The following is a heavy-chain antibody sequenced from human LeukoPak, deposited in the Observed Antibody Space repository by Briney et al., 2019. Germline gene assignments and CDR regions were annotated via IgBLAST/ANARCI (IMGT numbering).Heavy chain of an antibody. D-gene: IGHD3-16*01. J-gene: IGHJ5*02. CDR2: ITPNTGGT. CDR3: AGKGLRLGWLDP. V-gene: IGHV1-2*02. Sequence: GASLKVSCKTSGYTFTGYYMHWVRHAPGQGREGMGWITPNTGGTNYAQKFQGGDTRTRHTSTSTAYMELSRLRSDGPAVYYCAGKGLRLGWLDPWGQGTLVTVSS. CDR1: GYTFTGYY.